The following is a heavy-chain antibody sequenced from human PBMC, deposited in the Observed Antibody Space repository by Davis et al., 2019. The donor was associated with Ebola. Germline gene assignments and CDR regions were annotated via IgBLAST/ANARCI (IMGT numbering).Heavy chain of an antibody. CDR2: IYYSGST. Sequence: PSETLSLTCSVSGGSISSSSYYWGWIRQPPGKGLEWIGSIYYSGSTYYNPSLKSRVTISVDTSKNQFSLKLSSVTAADTAVYYCARHHYVGPGDYWGQGTLVTVSS. D-gene: IGHD3-16*01. CDR1: GGSISSSSYY. V-gene: IGHV4-39*01. CDR3: ARHHYVGPGDY. J-gene: IGHJ4*02.